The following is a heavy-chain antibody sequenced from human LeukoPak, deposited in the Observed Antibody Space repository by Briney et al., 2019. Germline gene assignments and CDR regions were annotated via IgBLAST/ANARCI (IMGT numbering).Heavy chain of an antibody. CDR2: IGTAGDT. J-gene: IGHJ6*02. CDR1: GFTFSTYD. V-gene: IGHV3-13*04. CDR3: ARRLGTMVRGLIDYYYGMDV. D-gene: IGHD3-10*01. Sequence: GGSLRLSCAASGFTFSTYDMHWVRQATGKGLEWVSAIGTAGDTYYPGSVKGRFTISRENAKNSLYLQMNSLRAGDTAVYYCARRLGTMVRGLIDYYYGMDVWGQGTTVTVSS.